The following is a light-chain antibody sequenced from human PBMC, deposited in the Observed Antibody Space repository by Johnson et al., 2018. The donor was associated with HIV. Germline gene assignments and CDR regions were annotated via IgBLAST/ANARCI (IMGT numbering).Light chain of an antibody. J-gene: IGLJ1*01. CDR2: GNN. Sequence: QSVLTQPPSVSAAPGQKVTISCSGSSSNIGNNYVSWYQQLPGTAPKLLIYGNNKRPSGIPDRFSGSKSGTSATLGITGLQTGAEADYYCGTWDSSLSAGNVFGTGTKVTVL. V-gene: IGLV1-51*01. CDR1: SSNIGNNY. CDR3: GTWDSSLSAGNV.